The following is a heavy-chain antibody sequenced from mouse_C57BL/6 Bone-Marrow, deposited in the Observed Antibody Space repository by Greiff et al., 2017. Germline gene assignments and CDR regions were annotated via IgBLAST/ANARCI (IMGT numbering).Heavy chain of an antibody. D-gene: IGHD1-1*01. CDR2: ISDGGSYT. Sequence: EVQVVESGGGLVKPGGSLKLSCAASGFSFSSYAMSWVRQTPEKRLEWVATISDGGSYTYYPDNVKGRLTISRDNAKNNLYLPMSHLKSEDTAMYYSARVYGSSRFAYWCQGTLVTVSA. CDR3: ARVYGSSRFAY. V-gene: IGHV5-4*01. J-gene: IGHJ3*01. CDR1: GFSFSSYA.